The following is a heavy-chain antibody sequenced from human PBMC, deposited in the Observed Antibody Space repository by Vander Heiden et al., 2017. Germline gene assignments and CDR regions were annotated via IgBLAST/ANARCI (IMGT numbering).Heavy chain of an antibody. Sequence: QVQLVESGGGVVQPGRALRLSCAVSGFSFSSYGFPWVRQAPGKGLEWVAIIWFDGSAEYYVDSVKGRFTISRDNSKNTVHLQMNSLRAEDTAVYYCARGPNGDYRYHYGMDVWGQGTTVAVSS. CDR3: ARGPNGDYRYHYGMDV. V-gene: IGHV3-33*01. J-gene: IGHJ6*02. CDR2: IWFDGSAE. CDR1: GFSFSSYG. D-gene: IGHD4-17*01.